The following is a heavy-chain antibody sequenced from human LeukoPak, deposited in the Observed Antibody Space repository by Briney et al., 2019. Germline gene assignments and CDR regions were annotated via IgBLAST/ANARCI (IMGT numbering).Heavy chain of an antibody. V-gene: IGHV3-21*01. CDR2: ISRGSDHI. CDR1: GFTFSSYA. D-gene: IGHD3-22*01. J-gene: IGHJ4*02. CDR3: ARPYDTRGYFPDY. Sequence: PGGSLRLSCAASGFTFSSYAMNWVRQAPGKGLEWVSSISRGSDHIFYADSVKGRFTISRDNAKNSLYLQMNSLGAEDTAVYYCARPYDTRGYFPDYWGQGTLVTVSS.